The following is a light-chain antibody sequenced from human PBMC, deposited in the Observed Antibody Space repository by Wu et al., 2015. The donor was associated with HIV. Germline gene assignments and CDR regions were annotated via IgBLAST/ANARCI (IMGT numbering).Light chain of an antibody. Sequence: EIVLTQSPGTLSLSPGERATLSCRASQSVSSSYLAWYQQKPGQAPRLLIYGASSRATGIPDRFSGSGSGTDFTLTISSLEPEDFAVYYCQQRSNWPSLFGGGTKVEIK. CDR3: QQRSNWPSL. V-gene: IGKV3D-20*02. CDR2: GAS. CDR1: QSVSSSY. J-gene: IGKJ4*01.